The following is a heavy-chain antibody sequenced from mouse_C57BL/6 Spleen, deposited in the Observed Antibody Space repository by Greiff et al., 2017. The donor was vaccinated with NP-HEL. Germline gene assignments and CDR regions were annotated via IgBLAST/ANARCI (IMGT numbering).Heavy chain of an antibody. CDR2: IWSDGST. CDR3: ARQGYYGPYYYAMDY. CDR1: GFSLTSYG. Sequence: VKLMESGPGLVAPSQSLSITCTVSGFSLTSYGVHWVRQPPGKGLEWLVVIWSDGSTTYNSALKSRLSISKDNSKSQVFLKMNSLQTDDTAMYYCARQGYYGPYYYAMDYWGQGTSVTVSS. J-gene: IGHJ4*01. V-gene: IGHV2-6-1*01. D-gene: IGHD2-1*01.